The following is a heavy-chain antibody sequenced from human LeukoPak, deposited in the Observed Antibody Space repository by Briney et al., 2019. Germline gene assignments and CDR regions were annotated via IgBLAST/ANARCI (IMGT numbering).Heavy chain of an antibody. J-gene: IGHJ4*02. CDR2: ISSSSSYI. D-gene: IGHD6-19*01. V-gene: IGHV3-21*01. CDR3: ARDSSIAVAGTGFDY. Sequence: GGSLRLSWAASGFTFSSYSMNWVRQAPGKGLEWVSSISSSSSYIYYADSVKGRFTISRDNAKNSLYLQMNSLRAEDTAVYYCARDSSIAVAGTGFDYWGQGTLVTVSS. CDR1: GFTFSSYS.